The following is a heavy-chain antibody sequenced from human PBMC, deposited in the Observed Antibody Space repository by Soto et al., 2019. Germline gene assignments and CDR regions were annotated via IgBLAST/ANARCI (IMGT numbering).Heavy chain of an antibody. Sequence: GASVKVSCKASGYTFTSYGISWVRQAPGQGLEWMGWISAYNGNTNYAQKLQGRVTMTTDTSTSTAYMELRSLRSDDTAVYYCARVPSRSYCSGGSCYLTDTAMVSYYYYGMDVWGQGTTVTVSS. D-gene: IGHD2-15*01. CDR2: ISAYNGNT. CDR1: GYTFTSYG. CDR3: ARVPSRSYCSGGSCYLTDTAMVSYYYYGMDV. V-gene: IGHV1-18*01. J-gene: IGHJ6*02.